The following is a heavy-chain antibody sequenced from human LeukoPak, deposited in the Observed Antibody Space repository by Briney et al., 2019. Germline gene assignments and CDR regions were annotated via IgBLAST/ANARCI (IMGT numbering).Heavy chain of an antibody. CDR1: GGSISGFY. J-gene: IGHJ3*02. V-gene: IGHV4-59*08. CDR2: IYYSGST. CDR3: ARRLLTLAYYYDSSGSSDAFDI. Sequence: PSETLSLTCTVSGGSISGFYWSWIRQPPGKGLEWIGYIYYSGSTNYNPSLKRRVTISVDTSKNQFSLKLSSVAAADTAVYYCARRLLTLAYYYDSSGSSDAFDIWGQGTMVTVSS. D-gene: IGHD3-22*01.